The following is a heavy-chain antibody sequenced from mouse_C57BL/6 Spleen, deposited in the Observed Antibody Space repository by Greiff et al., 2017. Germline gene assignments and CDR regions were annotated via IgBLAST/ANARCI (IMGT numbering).Heavy chain of an antibody. J-gene: IGHJ3*01. CDR2: INPNNGGT. CDR3: ASYGYDDVPFAY. V-gene: IGHV1-18*01. Sequence: EVQLQQSGPELVKPGASVKIPCKASGYTFTDYNMDWVKQSHVKSLEWIGDINPNNGGTIYNQKFKGKATLTVDKSSSTAYMELRSLTSEDTAVYYCASYGYDDVPFAYWGQGTLVTVSA. CDR1: GYTFTDYN. D-gene: IGHD2-2*01.